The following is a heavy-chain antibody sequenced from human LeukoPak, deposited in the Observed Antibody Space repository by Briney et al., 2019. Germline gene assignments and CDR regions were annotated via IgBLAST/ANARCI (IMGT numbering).Heavy chain of an antibody. V-gene: IGHV4-30-2*01. Sequence: SETLSLTCAVSGGSISSGGYSWGWIRQPPGKGLEWIGYIYHSGSTYYNPSLKSRVTISVDRSKNQFSLKLSSVTAADTAVYYCARALTGTSSFDYWGQGTLVTVSS. D-gene: IGHD1-7*01. J-gene: IGHJ4*02. CDR3: ARALTGTSSFDY. CDR1: GGSISSGGYS. CDR2: IYHSGST.